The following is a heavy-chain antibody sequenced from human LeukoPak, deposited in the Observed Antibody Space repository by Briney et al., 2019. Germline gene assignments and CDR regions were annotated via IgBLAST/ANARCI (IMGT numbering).Heavy chain of an antibody. CDR1: GFIFSSYT. Sequence: GGSLRLSCAASGFIFSSYTMNWVRQAPGKGLEWVSSITRSSIYIYYADSVKGRFTISRDNAKNSLYLQMNSLRAEDTAVYYCARVRYDGSGYYSIYDYWGQGTLVTVSS. D-gene: IGHD3-22*01. CDR2: ITRSSIYI. CDR3: ARVRYDGSGYYSIYDY. J-gene: IGHJ4*02. V-gene: IGHV3-21*01.